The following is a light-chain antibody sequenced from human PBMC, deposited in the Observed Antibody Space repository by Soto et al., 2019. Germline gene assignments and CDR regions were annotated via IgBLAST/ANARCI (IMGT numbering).Light chain of an antibody. CDR3: SSYTNSSPWV. V-gene: IGLV2-14*01. J-gene: IGLJ3*02. CDR1: SSDVGGYNY. CDR2: DVS. Sequence: QSALTQPASVSGPPGQSITISCTGTSSDVGGYNYVSWYQQHPGKAPKLMIYDVSNRPSRVSDRFSGSKSGNTASLTISGLQAEDEADYYCSSYTNSSPWVFGGGTKVTVL.